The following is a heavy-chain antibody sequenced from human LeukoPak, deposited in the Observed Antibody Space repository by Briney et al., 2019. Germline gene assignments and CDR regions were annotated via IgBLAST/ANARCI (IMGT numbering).Heavy chain of an antibody. D-gene: IGHD3-3*01. Sequence: GSLRLSCAASGFTVSSDYMSWVRQAPGKGLEWVSVIYSDGSTYYADSVKGRFTISRDNSKNTLCLQVNSLRAEDTAVYYCARGGGKYYFDYWGQGTLVTVSS. CDR3: ARGGGKYYFDY. V-gene: IGHV3-53*01. J-gene: IGHJ4*02. CDR2: IYSDGST. CDR1: GFTVSSDY.